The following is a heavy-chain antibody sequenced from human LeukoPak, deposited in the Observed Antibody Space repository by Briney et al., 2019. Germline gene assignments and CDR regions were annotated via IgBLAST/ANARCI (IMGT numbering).Heavy chain of an antibody. J-gene: IGHJ4*02. CDR1: GDSLSSNSFY. CDR3: ARHPCTSRCRGGFDY. V-gene: IGHV4-61*01. CDR2: IYYSGNT. Sequence: SETLSLTCTVSGDSLSSNSFYWAWIRQSPGKGLEWIGYIYYSGNTNYNPSLKSRVTISVVTSNNQFSLKLSSVTAADTAVYYCARHPCTSRCRGGFDYWGQGTLVTVSS. D-gene: IGHD2-2*01.